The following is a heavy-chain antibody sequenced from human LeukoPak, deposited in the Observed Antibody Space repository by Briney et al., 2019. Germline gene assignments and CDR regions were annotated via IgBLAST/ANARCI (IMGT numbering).Heavy chain of an antibody. V-gene: IGHV3-53*01. CDR1: GLTGSHNY. D-gene: IGHD6-19*01. Sequence: PGRSLRLSCAASGLTGSHNYVSWVRQAPGKGPEWVSAIHTSGDTCYADSVKGRFTISRDTSKNTLYLQMNSLRAEDTAVYYCARALAVAGQPRYYYGMDVWGQGTTVTVSS. J-gene: IGHJ6*02. CDR3: ARALAVAGQPRYYYGMDV. CDR2: IHTSGDT.